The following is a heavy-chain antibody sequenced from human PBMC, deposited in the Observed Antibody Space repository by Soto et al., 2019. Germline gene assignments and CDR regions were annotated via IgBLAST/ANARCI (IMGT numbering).Heavy chain of an antibody. CDR3: ARRSSGYSDPGNWFDP. J-gene: IGHJ5*02. CDR1: SGSISSSNW. CDR2: IYYSGST. Sequence: SETLSLTCAVSSGSISSSNWWSWVRQPPGKGLEWIGEIYYSGSTYYNPSLKSRVTISVDTSKNQFSLKLSSVTAADTAVYYCARRSSGYSDPGNWFDPWGQGTLVTVSS. V-gene: IGHV4-4*02. D-gene: IGHD3-22*01.